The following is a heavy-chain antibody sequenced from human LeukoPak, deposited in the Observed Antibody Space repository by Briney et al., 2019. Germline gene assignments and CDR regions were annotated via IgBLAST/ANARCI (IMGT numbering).Heavy chain of an antibody. J-gene: IGHJ1*01. Sequence: GGSLRLSCAASGFTVSSNYMRWVRQAPGKGLEWVSLIYSGGSTYYADSVKGRFSNSRDNSNNTLYLQMHSLRAEDTAVYYCARARNYYDTGRGVLPQYFHHWGQGTLVTVSS. CDR1: GFTVSSNY. CDR2: IYSGGST. D-gene: IGHD3-22*01. CDR3: ARARNYYDTGRGVLPQYFHH. V-gene: IGHV3-66*01.